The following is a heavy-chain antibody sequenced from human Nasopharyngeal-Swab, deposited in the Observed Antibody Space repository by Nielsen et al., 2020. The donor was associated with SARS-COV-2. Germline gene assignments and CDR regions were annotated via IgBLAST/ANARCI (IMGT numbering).Heavy chain of an antibody. CDR2: IIPIFGIA. Sequence: SVEVSCKASGGTFSSYAISWVRQAPGQGLEWMGRIIPIFGIANYAQKLQGRVTITADKSTSTAYMELSSLRSEDTAVYYCASQGGGDYYDSRRYYNYVMDVWGQGTTVTVSS. V-gene: IGHV1-69*04. J-gene: IGHJ6*02. D-gene: IGHD3-22*01. CDR3: ASQGGGDYYDSRRYYNYVMDV. CDR1: GGTFSSYA.